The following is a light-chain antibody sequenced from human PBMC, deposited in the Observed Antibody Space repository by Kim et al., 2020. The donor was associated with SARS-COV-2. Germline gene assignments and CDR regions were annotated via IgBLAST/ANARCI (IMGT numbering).Light chain of an antibody. Sequence: VSPGERATLSCGASQSVSSYLAWYQQKPGQAPRLLIYGASTRATGIPARFSGSGSGTEFTLTISSLQSEDFAVYYCQQYNDWPLTFGGGTKVDIK. V-gene: IGKV3-15*01. CDR2: GAS. CDR3: QQYNDWPLT. J-gene: IGKJ4*01. CDR1: QSVSSY.